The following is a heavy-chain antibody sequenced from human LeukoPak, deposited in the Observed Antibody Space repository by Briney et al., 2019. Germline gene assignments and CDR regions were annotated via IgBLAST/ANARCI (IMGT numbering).Heavy chain of an antibody. J-gene: IGHJ4*02. CDR3: GRSAGFVHFDH. Sequence: SETLSLTRTVSGNSISSSRYYWVWIRQPPGKGLEWIGSINYYGKTYYNPSVKSRATITGDTSKNQFPLMVRSVTAADTAVLYCGRSAGFVHFDHWGQGTLVTVTS. CDR2: INYYGKT. CDR1: GNSISSSRYY. V-gene: IGHV4-39*06. D-gene: IGHD3-16*01.